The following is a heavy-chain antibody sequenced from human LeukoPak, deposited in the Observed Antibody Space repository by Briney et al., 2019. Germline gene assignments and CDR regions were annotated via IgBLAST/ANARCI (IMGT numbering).Heavy chain of an antibody. D-gene: IGHD3-10*01. CDR1: GFTFSSYA. CDR3: ARGVSTMVRGVINY. V-gene: IGHV3-21*01. Sequence: GASLRLSCAASGFTFSSYAMSWVRQAPGKGLEWVSSISSSSSYIYYADSVKGRFTISRDNAKNSLYLQMNGLRAEDTAVYYCARGVSTMVRGVINYWGQGTLVTVSS. CDR2: ISSSSSYI. J-gene: IGHJ4*02.